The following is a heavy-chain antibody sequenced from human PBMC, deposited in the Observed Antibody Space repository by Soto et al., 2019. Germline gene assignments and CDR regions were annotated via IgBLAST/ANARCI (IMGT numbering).Heavy chain of an antibody. CDR1: GGGFSSYA. CDR2: IIPIFGNT. V-gene: IGHV1-18*01. Sequence: ASVKVSCKASGGGFSSYAISWVRQAPGQGLEWMGGIIPIFGNTNYAQKLQGRVTMTTDTSTSTAYMELRSLRSDDTAVYYCARDASTTYYGMDVWGQGTTVTVSS. J-gene: IGHJ6*02. D-gene: IGHD4-17*01. CDR3: ARDASTTYYGMDV.